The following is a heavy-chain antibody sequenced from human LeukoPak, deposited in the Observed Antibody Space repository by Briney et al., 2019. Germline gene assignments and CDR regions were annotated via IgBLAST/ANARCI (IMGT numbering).Heavy chain of an antibody. CDR2: INSDGSST. CDR1: TFTFMSST. D-gene: IGHD3-16*01. CDR3: ARGGVDY. V-gene: IGHV3-74*01. J-gene: IGHJ4*02. Sequence: PGGSLRLSCSASTFTFMSSTLNWVRQAPGKGLVWVSRINSDGSSTSCADSVKGRFTISRDNAKNTLYLQMNSLRAEDTAVYYCARGGVDYWGQGTLVTVSS.